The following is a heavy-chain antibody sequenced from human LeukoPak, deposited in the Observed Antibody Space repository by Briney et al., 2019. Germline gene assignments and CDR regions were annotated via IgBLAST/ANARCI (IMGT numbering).Heavy chain of an antibody. Sequence: ASVKVSCKASAYIFTGYYMHWVRQAPGQGLEWMGWINPNSGGTNYAQKFQGRVTMTRDTSISTAYMELSRLRSDDTAVYYCARDYGHLQDYWGQGTLVTVSS. CDR1: AYIFTGYY. CDR3: ARDYGHLQDY. D-gene: IGHD4-17*01. V-gene: IGHV1-2*02. J-gene: IGHJ4*02. CDR2: INPNSGGT.